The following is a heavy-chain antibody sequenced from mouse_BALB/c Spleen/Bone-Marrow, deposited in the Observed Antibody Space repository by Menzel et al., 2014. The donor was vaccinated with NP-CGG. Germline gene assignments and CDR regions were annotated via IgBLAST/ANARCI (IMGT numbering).Heavy chain of an antibody. Sequence: EVKLVESGGGLVQPGGSLRLSCATSGFTFTDYYMSWVRQPPGKAPEWLGFIRNKANGYTTEYSASVKGRFTISRDNSQSILYLQMNTLRAEDSATYYCARDRGYDLAWFAYWGQGTLVTVSA. D-gene: IGHD2-14*01. J-gene: IGHJ3*01. CDR2: IRNKANGYTT. CDR3: ARDRGYDLAWFAY. V-gene: IGHV7-3*02. CDR1: GFTFTDYY.